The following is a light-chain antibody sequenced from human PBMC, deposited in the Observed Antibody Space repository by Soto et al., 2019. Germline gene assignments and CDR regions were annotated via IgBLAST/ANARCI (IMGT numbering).Light chain of an antibody. CDR2: AAS. V-gene: IGKV1-39*01. CDR3: QQSYSTPFT. Sequence: DIQMTQSPASLSASVGDSITITCLASQSISNYLNWYQQKPGKAPKLLVYAASSLQSGVPSRFSGSGSGIDFTLTISSLQPEDFATYYCQQSYSTPFTFGPGTKVDIK. CDR1: QSISNY. J-gene: IGKJ3*01.